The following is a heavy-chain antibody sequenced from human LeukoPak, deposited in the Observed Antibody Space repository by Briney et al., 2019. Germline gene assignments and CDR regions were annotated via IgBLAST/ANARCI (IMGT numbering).Heavy chain of an antibody. D-gene: IGHD2-2*02. J-gene: IGHJ3*02. CDR2: IYYSGST. V-gene: IGHV4-61*01. Sequence: SETLSLTSTVSGYSISSGFYWGWIRQPPGKGLEWIGYIYYSGSTNYNPSLKSRVTISVDTSKNQFSLKLSSVTAADTAVYYCASSYCSSTSCYKSRAFDIWGQGTMVTVSS. CDR1: GYSISSGFY. CDR3: ASSYCSSTSCYKSRAFDI.